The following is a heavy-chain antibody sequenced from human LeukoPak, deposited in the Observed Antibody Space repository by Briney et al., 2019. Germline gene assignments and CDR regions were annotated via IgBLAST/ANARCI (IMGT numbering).Heavy chain of an antibody. CDR3: ARSPSGYDTYYYYMDV. D-gene: IGHD5-12*01. Sequence: ASVKVSCKASEYTFTGYYMHWVRQAPGQGLEWMGIINPSGGSTSYAQKFQGRVTMTRDMSTSTVYMELSSLRSEDTAVYYCARSPSGYDTYYYYMDVWGKGTTVTVSS. CDR2: INPSGGST. CDR1: EYTFTGYY. J-gene: IGHJ6*03. V-gene: IGHV1-46*01.